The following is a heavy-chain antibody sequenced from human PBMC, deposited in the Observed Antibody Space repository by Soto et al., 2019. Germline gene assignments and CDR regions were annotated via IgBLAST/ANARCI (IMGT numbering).Heavy chain of an antibody. J-gene: IGHJ4*02. V-gene: IGHV1-46*01. Sequence: GASVTGSCRSCGYSFTIYGIICIRQAPGQGLEWMGLINPSGGSTTYAQKFQGRVTMTRDTSTSTVYMDLSSLRSEDTAVYYCARSPYSSGYYYAIDYWGQGTQVTVSS. CDR2: INPSGGST. CDR1: GYSFTIYG. D-gene: IGHD3-22*01. CDR3: ARSPYSSGYYYAIDY.